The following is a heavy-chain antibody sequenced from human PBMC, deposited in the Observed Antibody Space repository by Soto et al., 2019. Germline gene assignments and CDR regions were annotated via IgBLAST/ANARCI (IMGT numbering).Heavy chain of an antibody. V-gene: IGHV4-30-2*01. Sequence: SETLSLTCTVSGGSISNAAYSWSWIRQPPGKGLEWIGYIYPSGMPFYNPSLRSRVAISIDRSNDQFSLNLKSVTAADTAVYYCARERGGYGLFDSWGQGTLVTVSS. CDR3: ARERGGYGLFDS. D-gene: IGHD5-18*01. J-gene: IGHJ4*02. CDR2: IYPSGMP. CDR1: GGSISNAAYS.